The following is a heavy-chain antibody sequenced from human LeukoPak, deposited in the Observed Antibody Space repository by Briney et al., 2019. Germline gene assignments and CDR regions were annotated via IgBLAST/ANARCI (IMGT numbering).Heavy chain of an antibody. V-gene: IGHV4-61*02. CDR1: GGSISSGSYY. D-gene: IGHD5-24*01. CDR2: IYTSGST. J-gene: IGHJ6*03. Sequence: SETLSLTCTVSGGSISSGSYYWSWIRQPAGKGLEWIGRIYTSGSTNYNPSLKSRVTISVDTSKNQFSLKLSSVTAADTAVYYCARMGRDGYNRYYYYYYMDVWGKGTTVTISS. CDR3: ARMGRDGYNRYYYYYYMDV.